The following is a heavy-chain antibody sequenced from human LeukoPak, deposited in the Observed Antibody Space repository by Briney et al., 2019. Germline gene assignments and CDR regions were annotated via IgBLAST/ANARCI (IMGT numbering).Heavy chain of an antibody. D-gene: IGHD5-24*01. CDR1: GFTFSSAW. CDR3: TSANYGPAY. CDR2: VNQDGSGQ. Sequence: QTGGPLRLSCAASGFTFSSAWMSWVRQAPGKGLEWVANVNQDGSGQYYVASVKGRITISKDNAKNSLDLQMNSLRAEDTAVYYCTSANYGPAYWGQGTLVTVSS. J-gene: IGHJ4*02. V-gene: IGHV3-7*01.